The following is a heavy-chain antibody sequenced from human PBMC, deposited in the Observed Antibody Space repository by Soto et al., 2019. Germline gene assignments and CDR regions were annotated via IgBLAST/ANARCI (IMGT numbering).Heavy chain of an antibody. V-gene: IGHV3-43*01. J-gene: IGHJ4*02. Sequence: EVQLVESGGVVVQPGGSLRLSCAASGFTFDDYTMHWVRQAPGKGLEWVSLISWDGGSTYYADSVKGRFTISRDNSKNSLYLQMNSLRTEDTALYYCAKGRVTMSYSSSWYDVPDYWGQGTLVTVS. CDR1: GFTFDDYT. D-gene: IGHD6-13*01. CDR2: ISWDGGST. CDR3: AKGRVTMSYSSSWYDVPDY.